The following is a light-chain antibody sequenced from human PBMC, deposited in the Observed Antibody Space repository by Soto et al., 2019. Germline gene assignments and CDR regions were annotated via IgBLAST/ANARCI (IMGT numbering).Light chain of an antibody. CDR2: AAS. J-gene: IGKJ1*01. CDR3: QTYSSAPWT. V-gene: IGKV1-27*01. Sequence: DIQMTQSPSSLSASVGDRVTITCRASQGISSSLAWYQHKPGKAPKVLIYAASTLQSGVPSRFSGSGSGTDFTLTISSLQPEDVATYYCQTYSSAPWTFGQGTKVEIK. CDR1: QGISSS.